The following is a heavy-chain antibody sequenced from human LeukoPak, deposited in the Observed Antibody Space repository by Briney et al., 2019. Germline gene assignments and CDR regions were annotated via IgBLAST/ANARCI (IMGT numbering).Heavy chain of an antibody. J-gene: IGHJ5*02. CDR3: ARDGMITFGGVITNWFDP. Sequence: ASVKVSCKASGYTFTSYGISWVRQAPGQGLEWMGWISAYNGNTNYAQKLQGRVTMTTDTSTSTACMELRSLRSDDTAVYYCARDGMITFGGVITNWFDPWGQGTLVTVSS. CDR2: ISAYNGNT. V-gene: IGHV1-18*01. CDR1: GYTFTSYG. D-gene: IGHD3-16*01.